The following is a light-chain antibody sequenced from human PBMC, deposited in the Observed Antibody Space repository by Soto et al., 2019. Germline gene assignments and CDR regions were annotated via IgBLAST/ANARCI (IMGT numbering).Light chain of an antibody. CDR3: QQRRNWPRT. V-gene: IGKV3-11*01. J-gene: IGKJ1*01. CDR2: GAS. Sequence: EIVLTQSPGTLALSPGERAARSSRASQSVSSYLAWYQQKPGQAPRLLIYGASTRATGIPARFSGSGSGTDFTLTISSLEPEDFAVYYCQQRRNWPRTFGQGTKVDIK. CDR1: QSVSSY.